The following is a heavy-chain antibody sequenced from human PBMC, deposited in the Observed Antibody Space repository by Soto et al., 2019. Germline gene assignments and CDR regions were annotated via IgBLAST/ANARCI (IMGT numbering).Heavy chain of an antibody. V-gene: IGHV3-66*01. CDR2: IYSGGST. CDR1: GFTVSSNY. CDR3: ARDQRGLDSSSWYYFDY. J-gene: IGHJ4*02. Sequence: GGSLRLSCAASGFTVSSNYMSWVRQAPGKGLEWVSVIYSGGSTYYADSVKGRFTISRDNSKNTLYLQMNSLRAEDTAVYYCARDQRGLDSSSWYYFDYWGQGTLVTVSS. D-gene: IGHD6-13*01.